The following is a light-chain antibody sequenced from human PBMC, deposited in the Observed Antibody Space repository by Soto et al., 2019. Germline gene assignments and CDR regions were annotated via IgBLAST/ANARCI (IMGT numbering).Light chain of an antibody. Sequence: DIQMTQSPSTLSASVGDRVTITCRASQSIRSWLAWYQQKPGKAPKLLIYDASSLESGVPSRFSGSGSGTEFTLTINSLHPDDFATYYCQHYNTYEVTFGPGTKVDIK. CDR3: QHYNTYEVT. CDR1: QSIRSW. J-gene: IGKJ3*01. V-gene: IGKV1-5*01. CDR2: DAS.